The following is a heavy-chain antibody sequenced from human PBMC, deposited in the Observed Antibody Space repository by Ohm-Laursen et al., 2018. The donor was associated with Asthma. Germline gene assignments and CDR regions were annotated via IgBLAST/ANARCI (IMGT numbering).Heavy chain of an antibody. Sequence: SLRLSCAASGFTFSDYYMSWIRQAPGKGLEWVAYIVSSGTTTHYADSVKGRFTISRDNTKNSLFLQMNSLSVEDTAVYYCARGVEYDNEGTDNCFDSWGQGTLVTVSS. CDR1: GFTFSDYY. D-gene: IGHD2-8*02. CDR3: ARGVEYDNEGTDNCFDS. CDR2: IVSSGTTT. J-gene: IGHJ4*02. V-gene: IGHV3-11*01.